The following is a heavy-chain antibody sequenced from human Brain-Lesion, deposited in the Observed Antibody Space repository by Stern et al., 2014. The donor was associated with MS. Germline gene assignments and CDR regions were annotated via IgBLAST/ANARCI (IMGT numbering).Heavy chain of an antibody. CDR3: ARDPRRGGLSGYYHGMDV. CDR1: GASISNTQW. Sequence: QLQLQESGPGLVKPSGTLSLTCAVSGASISNTQWWTWVRQSPGKGLEWIGEIYQSGSPNYNPSPRSRVTISVDRSKNSFSLKLNSVTAADTAVYYCARDPRRGGLSGYYHGMDVWGQGTTVTVSS. CDR2: IYQSGSP. J-gene: IGHJ6*02. D-gene: IGHD3-10*01. V-gene: IGHV4-4*02.